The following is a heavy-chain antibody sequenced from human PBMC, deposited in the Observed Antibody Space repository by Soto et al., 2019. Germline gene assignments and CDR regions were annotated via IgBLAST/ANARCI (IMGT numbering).Heavy chain of an antibody. Sequence: QVTLQQWGAGLLKPSETLSLTCAVYGGSFSGYYWRWISQPPGKGLEWIGEINHSGSTNYNPSLKNRVTISVDTSKNQFALKLSSVTAADTAVYYCARALGYSYGHLPIDYWGQGTLVTVSS. CDR1: GGSFSGYY. V-gene: IGHV4-34*01. CDR2: INHSGST. D-gene: IGHD5-18*01. J-gene: IGHJ4*02. CDR3: ARALGYSYGHLPIDY.